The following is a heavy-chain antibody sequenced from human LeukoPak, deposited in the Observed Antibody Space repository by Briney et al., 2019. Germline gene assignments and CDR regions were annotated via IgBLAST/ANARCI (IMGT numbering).Heavy chain of an antibody. D-gene: IGHD1-26*01. CDR3: AKDRYSGTYLQTGPCAH. V-gene: IGHV3-30*18. CDR1: GFTFSSYG. CDR2: LSHDGSNK. J-gene: IGHJ4*02. Sequence: TGGSLRLSCAASGFTFSSYGMHWVRQAPGKGLEWLAVLSHDGSNKQYADSVKGRFTISRDNSKSTLYLQMNSLRVEDTAVYYCAKDRYSGTYLQTGPCAHWGQGSLVTVSS.